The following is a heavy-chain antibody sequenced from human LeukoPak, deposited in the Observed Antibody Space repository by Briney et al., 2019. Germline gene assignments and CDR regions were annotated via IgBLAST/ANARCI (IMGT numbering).Heavy chain of an antibody. Sequence: SETLSLTCTVSGYSISSGYYWGWIRQPPGKGLEWIGSIYHSGSTYYNPSLKSRVTISVDASKNQFSLKLSSVTAADTAVYYCARRLYGSGSSVWGKGTTVTISS. D-gene: IGHD3-10*01. CDR1: GYSISSGYY. V-gene: IGHV4-38-2*02. CDR3: ARRLYGSGSSV. CDR2: IYHSGST. J-gene: IGHJ6*04.